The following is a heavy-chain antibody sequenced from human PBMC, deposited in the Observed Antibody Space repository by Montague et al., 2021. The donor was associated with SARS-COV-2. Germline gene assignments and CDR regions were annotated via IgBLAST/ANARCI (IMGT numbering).Heavy chain of an antibody. CDR3: ASFMIQAVPNY. D-gene: IGHD3-16*01. CDR1: GASINSGGYY. V-gene: IGHV4-31*03. CDR2: IFHSGTT. J-gene: IGHJ4*02. Sequence: TLSLTCTVSGASINSGGYYWSWIRQHPGKGLEWIGYIFHSGTTYYSPSLESRVTTSVDTSENQFSLKLASVTAADTAVYYCASFMIQAVPNYWGQGTLVTVSS.